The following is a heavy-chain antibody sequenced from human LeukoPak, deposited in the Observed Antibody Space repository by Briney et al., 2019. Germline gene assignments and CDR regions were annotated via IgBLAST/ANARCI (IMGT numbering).Heavy chain of an antibody. CDR2: IRHDGSEK. V-gene: IGHV3-7*01. CDR3: ARGGSRQYNF. Sequence: PGGSLRLSCAASGFTFSSYWMSWVRQAPGKGLEWVANIRHDGSEKYYVDSVKGRFTISRDNAKDSLYLQVNSLRVEDTAVYYCARGGSRQYNFWGQGTLVTVSS. CDR1: GFTFSSYW. D-gene: IGHD5-18*01. J-gene: IGHJ4*02.